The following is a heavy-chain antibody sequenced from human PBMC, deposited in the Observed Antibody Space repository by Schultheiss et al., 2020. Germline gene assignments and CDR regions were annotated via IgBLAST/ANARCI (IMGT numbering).Heavy chain of an antibody. V-gene: IGHV4-39*07. CDR2: INHSGST. Sequence: SETLSLTCSVSGGTISSGDYYWGWIRQPPGKGLEWIGEINHSGSTNYNPSLKSRVTISVDTSKNQFSLKLSSVTAADTAVYYCAVGIRGFYYFDYWGQGTLVTVSS. CDR1: GGTISSGDYY. D-gene: IGHD3-10*01. J-gene: IGHJ4*02. CDR3: AVGIRGFYYFDY.